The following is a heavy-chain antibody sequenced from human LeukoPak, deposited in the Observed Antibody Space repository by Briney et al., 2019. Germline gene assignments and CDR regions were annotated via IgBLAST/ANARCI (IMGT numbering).Heavy chain of an antibody. D-gene: IGHD3-16*01. CDR1: GYTLTSYA. V-gene: IGHV1-18*01. J-gene: IGHJ4*02. Sequence: GASVKVSCKASGYTLTSYAISWVRQAPGQGLEWMGWISAYNGNTDYAQKVQGRITLTTDTSTTTAYMDLRSLRSDDTAVYYCARGEDFDYWGQGTLVTVSS. CDR3: ARGEDFDY. CDR2: ISAYNGNT.